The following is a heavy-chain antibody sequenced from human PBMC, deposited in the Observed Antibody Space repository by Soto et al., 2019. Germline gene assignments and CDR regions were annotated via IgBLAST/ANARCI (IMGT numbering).Heavy chain of an antibody. D-gene: IGHD3-10*01. CDR2: IGSDGDT. J-gene: IGHJ3*02. CDR1: GFTFSHYD. V-gene: IGHV3-13*01. Sequence: PGGSLRLSCVVSGFTFSHYDMYWVRQVSGKGLEWVSGIGSDGDTYYAASVKGRFTVSRENDKNSLYLQMRGLRPGDTAVYYCERGNGKNYGPAMGDGFDIWGQGTKVTVSS. CDR3: ERGNGKNYGPAMGDGFDI.